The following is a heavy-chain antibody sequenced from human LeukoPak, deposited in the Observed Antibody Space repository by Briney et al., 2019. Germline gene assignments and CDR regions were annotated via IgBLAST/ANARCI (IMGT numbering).Heavy chain of an antibody. Sequence: PGGSLRLSCAASGFTFSSYWMHWVRQAPGKGLAWVSRINSDGSSTSYADSVKGRFTISRDNAKNSLYLQMNSLRGEDTAVYYCAGVGDTTMVHLPHYWGQGTLVTVSS. CDR3: AGVGDTTMVHLPHY. D-gene: IGHD5-18*01. CDR1: GFTFSSYW. J-gene: IGHJ4*02. V-gene: IGHV3-74*01. CDR2: INSDGSST.